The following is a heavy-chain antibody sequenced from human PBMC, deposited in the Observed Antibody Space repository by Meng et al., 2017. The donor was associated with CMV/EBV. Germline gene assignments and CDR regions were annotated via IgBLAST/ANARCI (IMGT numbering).Heavy chain of an antibody. Sequence: SETLSLTCTVSGGSISSGGYYWSWIRQHPGKGLEWIGYIYYSGSTYYNPSLKSRVTISVDTSKNQFSLKLSSVTAADTAVYYCARVGGGCSSTSCSPIDYWGQGTLVTVSS. CDR3: ARVGGGCSSTSCSPIDY. CDR1: GGSISSGGYY. V-gene: IGHV4-31*03. CDR2: IYYSGST. J-gene: IGHJ4*02. D-gene: IGHD2-2*01.